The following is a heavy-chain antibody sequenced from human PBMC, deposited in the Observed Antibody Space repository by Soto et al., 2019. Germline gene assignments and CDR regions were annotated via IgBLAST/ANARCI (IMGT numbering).Heavy chain of an antibody. CDR3: AKRSSSSTFDY. V-gene: IGHV3-23*01. Sequence: EVQLLESGGGLVQPGESLRLSCAASGFILSSYAMSWVRQAPGKGLEWVSVISGSDDSTYYADSVKGRFTISRDNSKYTLYLQMNSLRAEDTAVYYCAKRSSSSTFDYWGQGTLVTVSS. CDR2: ISGSDDST. D-gene: IGHD6-6*01. J-gene: IGHJ4*02. CDR1: GFILSSYA.